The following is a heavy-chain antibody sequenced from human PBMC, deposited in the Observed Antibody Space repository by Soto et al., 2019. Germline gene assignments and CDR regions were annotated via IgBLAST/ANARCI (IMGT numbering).Heavy chain of an antibody. D-gene: IGHD1-26*01. V-gene: IGHV4-30-4*08. J-gene: IGHJ4*02. CDR3: ARVGGIVGATTHDY. CDR2: IYNGGTT. Sequence: SETLSLTCTVSGGSINTVNYFWSWIRQSPDKGLEWIGHIYNGGTTYNNPSLTSRVTISVDTSNNQFSLKLSSVSAADTAVYYCARVGGIVGATTHDYWGQGTLVTVSS. CDR1: GGSINTVNYF.